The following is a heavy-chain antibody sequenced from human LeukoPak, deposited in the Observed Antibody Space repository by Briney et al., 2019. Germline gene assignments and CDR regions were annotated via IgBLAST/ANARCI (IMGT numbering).Heavy chain of an antibody. V-gene: IGHV1-2*02. Sequence: ASVKVSCKASGFTFTAYHMHWVRQAPGQGLEWMGWINPNSGGTNYAQKFQGRVTMTRDTSISTAYMELSKLRSDDTAVYYCARETQSSGHDYWGQGTLVTVSS. CDR1: GFTFTAYH. J-gene: IGHJ4*02. CDR3: ARETQSSGHDY. D-gene: IGHD6-19*01. CDR2: INPNSGGT.